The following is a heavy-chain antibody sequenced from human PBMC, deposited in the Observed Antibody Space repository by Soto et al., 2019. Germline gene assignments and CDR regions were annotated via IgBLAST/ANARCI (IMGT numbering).Heavy chain of an antibody. CDR2: ISSGGST. CDR1: GFTVSSNY. D-gene: IGHD2-8*01. J-gene: IGHJ3*02. Sequence: GGSLRLSCAASGFTVSSNYMSWVRQAPGKGLELVSVISSGGSTYYADSVKGRFTISRHNSKNTLYLQMHSLRAEETAVYYCARALYVSAFDIWGQGTMVTVSS. V-gene: IGHV3-53*04. CDR3: ARALYVSAFDI.